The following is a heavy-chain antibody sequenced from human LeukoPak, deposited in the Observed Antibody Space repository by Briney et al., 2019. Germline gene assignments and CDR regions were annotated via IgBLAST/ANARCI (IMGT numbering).Heavy chain of an antibody. V-gene: IGHV3-23*01. CDR2: ISGSGGST. J-gene: IGHJ6*02. CDR1: GYTFSSYA. CDR3: AKPDYDILTGYYRPPYYYYGMDV. D-gene: IGHD3-9*01. Sequence: PGGSLRLSCAASGYTFSSYAMSWVRQAPGKGLEWISAISGSGGSTYYADSVKGRFTMSRDNSKSTLYLQMNSLRAEDTAVYYCAKPDYDILTGYYRPPYYYYGMDVWGQGTTVTVSS.